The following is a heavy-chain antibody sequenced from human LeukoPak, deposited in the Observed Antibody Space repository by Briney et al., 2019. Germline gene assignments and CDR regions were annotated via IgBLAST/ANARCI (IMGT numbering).Heavy chain of an antibody. CDR2: ITTSSSYI. CDR3: ARDLGGYSYGSHFDY. D-gene: IGHD5-18*01. CDR1: INLHNQF. V-gene: IGHV3-21*01. Sequence: GSLRIFRSGPWINLHNQFLNWVRQAPGEGPEWVPTITTSSSYIYYADSVKGRFTISRDNAKNSLYLQMNSLRAEDTAVYYCARDLGGYSYGSHFDYWGQGTLVTVSS. J-gene: IGHJ4*02.